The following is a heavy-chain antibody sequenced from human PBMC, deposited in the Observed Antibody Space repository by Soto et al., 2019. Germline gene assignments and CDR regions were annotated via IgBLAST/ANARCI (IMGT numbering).Heavy chain of an antibody. CDR1: GFTFSSSG. Sequence: PGGSLRLSCAASGFTFSSSGMHWVRQAPGKGLEWLAVISHDGSHKFYGDSVKGRFTILRDNSKKMLYLQMSSLRPDDTAVYYCANPLPEKARSGYYSHFDYWGQGTMVTVS. CDR2: ISHDGSHK. V-gene: IGHV3-30*18. J-gene: IGHJ4*02. CDR3: ANPLPEKARSGYYSHFDY. D-gene: IGHD3-22*01.